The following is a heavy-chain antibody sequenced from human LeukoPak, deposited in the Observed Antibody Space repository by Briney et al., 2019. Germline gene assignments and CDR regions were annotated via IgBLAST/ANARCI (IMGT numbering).Heavy chain of an antibody. CDR3: ARDNYDSSGPYYFDY. CDR2: ISSSSTI. J-gene: IGHJ4*02. CDR1: GFTFSSYS. Sequence: GGSLRLPCAASGFTFSSYSMNWVRQAPGKGLEWVSYISSSSTIYYADSVKGRFTISRDNAKNSLYLQMNSLRAEDTAVYYCARDNYDSSGPYYFDYWGQGTLVTVSS. D-gene: IGHD3-22*01. V-gene: IGHV3-48*04.